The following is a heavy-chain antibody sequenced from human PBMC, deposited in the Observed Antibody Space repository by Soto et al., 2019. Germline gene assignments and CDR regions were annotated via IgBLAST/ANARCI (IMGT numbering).Heavy chain of an antibody. J-gene: IGHJ4*02. D-gene: IGHD6-13*01. V-gene: IGHV1-69*13. CDR1: VGAFSIYG. CDR2: IIPILTTP. Sequence: SVKVSCKASVGAFSIYGFSWVRQAPGQGPEWIGGIIPILTTPNYAQKFQGRVTIVADESTTTVYMELSSLKFEDTAVYYCAREGGRKQQLALYWGQGTLVTVSS. CDR3: AREGGRKQQLALY.